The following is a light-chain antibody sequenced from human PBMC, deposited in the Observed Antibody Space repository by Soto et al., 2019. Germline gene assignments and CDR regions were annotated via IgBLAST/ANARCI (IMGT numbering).Light chain of an antibody. CDR2: RNN. Sequence: QSVLTQPPSASGTPGQRVTISCSGSSSNIGSNYVYWYQQLPGTAPQLLIYRNNQRPSGVPARFSGSKSGTSASLAISGLRSEDEDDYYCAAWDDSLSGPVFGGGTKLTVL. CDR3: AAWDDSLSGPV. CDR1: SSNIGSNY. V-gene: IGLV1-47*01. J-gene: IGLJ2*01.